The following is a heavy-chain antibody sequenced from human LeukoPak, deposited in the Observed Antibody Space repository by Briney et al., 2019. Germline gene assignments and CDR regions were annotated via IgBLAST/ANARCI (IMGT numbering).Heavy chain of an antibody. J-gene: IGHJ6*03. V-gene: IGHV3-11*04. CDR1: GFTLSDYY. Sequence: GGSLRLSCAASGFTLSDYYMSWIRQAPGKGLEWVSYISSSGSTIYYANSVKGRFTISRDNAKHSLYLQMNSLRAEDTAVYYCARYSSSWYPVYYYYYMDVWAKGPRSPSP. CDR3: ARYSSSWYPVYYYYYMDV. D-gene: IGHD6-13*01. CDR2: ISSSGSTI.